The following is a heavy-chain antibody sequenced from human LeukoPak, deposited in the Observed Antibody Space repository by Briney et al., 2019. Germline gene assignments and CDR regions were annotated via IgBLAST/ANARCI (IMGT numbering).Heavy chain of an antibody. CDR1: GFTFTTYA. CDR3: AKDAKRNYDFWDRFDY. D-gene: IGHD3-3*01. Sequence: GGPLRLSCAASGFTFTTYAMSCVRQAPGKGLEGFSDISGSGGSTYYADSVKGRFTISRDNSKNTLYLQMNSLRAEDTALYYCAKDAKRNYDFWDRFDYWGQGTLVTVSS. J-gene: IGHJ4*02. CDR2: ISGSGGST. V-gene: IGHV3-23*01.